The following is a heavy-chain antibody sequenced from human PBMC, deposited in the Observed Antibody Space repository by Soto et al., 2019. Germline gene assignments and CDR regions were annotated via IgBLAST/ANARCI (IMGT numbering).Heavy chain of an antibody. D-gene: IGHD3-3*01. CDR3: ARDGGPQSGFWSGPLGGGRFDP. CDR2: IVPMFGTA. CDR1: GGTFGNSA. J-gene: IGHJ5*02. Sequence: QVQLVQSGAEVKKPGSSVNVSCKTSGGTFGNSAVTSVRQAPGQGLEWLGGIVPMFGTANYAQKFQGRVTITADESTITAFIELSSLNTDATAVYFCARDGGPQSGFWSGPLGGGRFDPWGQGPLGTVSS. V-gene: IGHV1-69*12.